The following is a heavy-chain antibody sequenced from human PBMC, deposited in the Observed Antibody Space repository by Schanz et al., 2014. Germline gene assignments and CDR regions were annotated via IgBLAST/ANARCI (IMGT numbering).Heavy chain of an antibody. CDR1: GGSISSSSYY. Sequence: QLQLQESGPGLVKPSETLSLTCTVSGGSISSSSYYWGWIRQPPGKGLEWIGSIYYSGSTYYNPSLKRRVTISVATPKTQFSLKLSSVTAADTAVYYCARHSGYYYYYGMDVWGQGTTVTVSS. V-gene: IGHV4-39*01. CDR2: IYYSGST. CDR3: ARHSGYYYYYGMDV. J-gene: IGHJ6*02.